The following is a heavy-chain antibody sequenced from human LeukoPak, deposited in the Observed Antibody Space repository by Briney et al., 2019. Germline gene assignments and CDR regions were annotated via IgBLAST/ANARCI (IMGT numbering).Heavy chain of an antibody. CDR1: GYSMTSYW. CDR3: ARQARELTFDY. CDR2: IYPGDSDT. J-gene: IGHJ4*02. V-gene: IGHV5-51*01. D-gene: IGHD1-26*01. Sequence: GESLKISCKGSGYSMTSYWIGWVRQLPGKGLEWMGIIYPGDSDTRYSPSFQGQVTISADKSNSTAYLQWSSLKASDTAMYYCARQARELTFDYWGQGTLVTVSS.